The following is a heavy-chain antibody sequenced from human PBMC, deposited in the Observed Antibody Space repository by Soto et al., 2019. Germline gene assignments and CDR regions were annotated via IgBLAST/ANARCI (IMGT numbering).Heavy chain of an antibody. CDR3: ARLEVVPAAPDHYYYMDV. Sequence: QVPLVQSGAEVKKPGASVKVSCKASGYTFTSYGVSWVRQAPGQGLEWMGWISAYNGNTNYAQKLQGRVTMTTDTSTSTAYMELRSLRSDDTAVYYCARLEVVPAAPDHYYYMDVWGTGTTVTVSS. CDR1: GYTFTSYG. D-gene: IGHD2-2*01. CDR2: ISAYNGNT. J-gene: IGHJ6*03. V-gene: IGHV1-18*01.